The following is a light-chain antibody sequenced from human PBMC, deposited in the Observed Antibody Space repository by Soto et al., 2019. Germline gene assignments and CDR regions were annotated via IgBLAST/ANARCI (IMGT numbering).Light chain of an antibody. CDR1: QSVTTN. Sequence: EVVMTQSPATLSVSPGERCTLSRRASQSVTTNMAWYQQKPGQAHRLLIYGASTRATGITARFSGSGSGTDFTLTISSLQSEDFAVYYCQQYNNWPRTVGPGTQVEIK. J-gene: IGKJ4*02. CDR3: QQYNNWPRT. V-gene: IGKV3-15*01. CDR2: GAS.